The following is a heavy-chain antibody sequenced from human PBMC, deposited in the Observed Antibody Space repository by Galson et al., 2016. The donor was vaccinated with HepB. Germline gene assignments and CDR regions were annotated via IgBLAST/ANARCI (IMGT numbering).Heavy chain of an antibody. CDR2: IDGPTPNT. D-gene: IGHD6-19*01. V-gene: IGHV3-23*01. CDR1: GFTFRNYA. J-gene: IGHJ4*02. Sequence: SLRLSCAASGFTFRNYALSWARRAPGKGLEWVSHIDGPTPNTHYADSVRGRFSIYRDNSRDTLYLQMDSLTAEDSAIYYCTTRLSHHFDYWGQGTRVTVSS. CDR3: TTRLSHHFDY.